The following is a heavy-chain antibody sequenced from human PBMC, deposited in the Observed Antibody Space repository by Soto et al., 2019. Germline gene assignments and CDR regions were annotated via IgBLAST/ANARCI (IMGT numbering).Heavy chain of an antibody. V-gene: IGHV4-59*08. CDR1: GGSISSYY. J-gene: IGHJ6*03. D-gene: IGHD2-2*01. CDR2: IYYSGST. Sequence: SETLSLTCTVSGGSISSYYWSWIRQPPGKGLEWIGYIYYSGSTNYNPSLKSRVTISVDTSKNQFSLKLSSVTAADTAVYYCARRTQLPTHYYYYYMDVWGKGTTVTVSS. CDR3: ARRTQLPTHYYYYYMDV.